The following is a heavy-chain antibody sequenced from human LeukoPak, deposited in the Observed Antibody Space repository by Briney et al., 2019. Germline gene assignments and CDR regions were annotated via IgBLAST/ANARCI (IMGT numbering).Heavy chain of an antibody. CDR3: ARGRDSSSWYPLYY. Sequence: PSETLSLTCAVYGGSFSGYYWGWIRQPPGRGLEWIGEINHSGSTNYTPSLKRRVTISVDTSKNQFALKLSSGTAADTAVYYCARGRDSSSWYPLYYWGQGTLVTVSS. CDR2: INHSGST. D-gene: IGHD6-13*01. J-gene: IGHJ4*02. CDR1: GGSFSGYY. V-gene: IGHV4-34*01.